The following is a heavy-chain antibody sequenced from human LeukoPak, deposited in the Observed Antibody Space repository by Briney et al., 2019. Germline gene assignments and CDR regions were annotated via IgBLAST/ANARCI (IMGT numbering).Heavy chain of an antibody. V-gene: IGHV4-4*09. CDR2: IYTSGNT. CDR1: GASISSYY. J-gene: IGHJ5*02. D-gene: IGHD2-2*01. CDR3: ARTLRYCTTTSCRSWFDP. Sequence: SETLSLSCTVSGASISSYYWNWIRQPPGKGLEWIGYIYTSGNTNYNPSLKSRVTISVDTSKNQFSLKLSSVTAADTAVYYCARTLRYCTTTSCRSWFDPWGQGTLVTVSS.